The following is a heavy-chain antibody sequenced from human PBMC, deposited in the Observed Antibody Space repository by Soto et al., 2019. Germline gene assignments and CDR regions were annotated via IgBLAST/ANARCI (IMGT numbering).Heavy chain of an antibody. CDR1: GGSISSGGYY. D-gene: IGHD4-17*01. CDR3: AREYGDVNYYYYGMDV. Sequence: QVQLQESGPGLVKPSQTLSLTCTVSGGSISSGGYYWSWIRQHPGKGLEWIGYIYYSGSTYYNPSLKSRVTISVDTSKNQFSLKLSSVTAADTAVYYCAREYGDVNYYYYGMDVWGQGTTVTVSS. J-gene: IGHJ6*02. CDR2: IYYSGST. V-gene: IGHV4-31*03.